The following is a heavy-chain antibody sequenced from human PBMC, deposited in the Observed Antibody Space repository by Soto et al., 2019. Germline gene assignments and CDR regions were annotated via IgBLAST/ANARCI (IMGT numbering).Heavy chain of an antibody. CDR1: GFTFSIFA. V-gene: IGHV3-23*01. CDR3: AKEVSLGSTVDLGY. J-gene: IGHJ4*02. CDR2: ISGSGGST. D-gene: IGHD7-27*01. Sequence: GGSLRLSCAASGFTFSIFAMSWVRQSPGKGLEWVSTISGSGGSTYYADAVKGRFTISRDNSMGTLYLQMKSLRVEDTAMYYCAKEVSLGSTVDLGYWGQGALVTVSS.